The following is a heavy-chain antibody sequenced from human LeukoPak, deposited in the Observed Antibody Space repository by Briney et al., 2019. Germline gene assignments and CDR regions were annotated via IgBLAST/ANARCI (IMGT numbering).Heavy chain of an antibody. V-gene: IGHV4-4*07. CDR2: IYTSGST. CDR3: ARGLGYCSGGSCYYYYMDV. CDR1: GGSISSYY. J-gene: IGHJ6*03. Sequence: PSETLSLTCTVSGGSISSYYWSWIRQPAGKGLEWIGRIYTSGSTNYNPSLKSRVTMSVDTSKNQFSLKLSSVTAADTAVYYCARGLGYCSGGSCYYYYMDVWGKGTTVTVSS. D-gene: IGHD2-15*01.